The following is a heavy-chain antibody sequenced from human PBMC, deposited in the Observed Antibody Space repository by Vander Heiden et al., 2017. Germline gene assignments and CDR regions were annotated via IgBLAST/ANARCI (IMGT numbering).Heavy chain of an antibody. Sequence: QVQLGQSGAEVTKSGSTVQVSCEASGDTSTNHAFSWVRQAPGQGLEWMGGIIPISETSTYAQKFQGRVTFTADRSTRTAFMELSSLNSEDTGLYYCAKSHTPSAATPIFALDYWGQGTQVTVSP. D-gene: IGHD2-15*01. J-gene: IGHJ4*02. CDR3: AKSHTPSAATPIFALDY. CDR2: IIPISETS. CDR1: GDTSTNHA. V-gene: IGHV1-69*01.